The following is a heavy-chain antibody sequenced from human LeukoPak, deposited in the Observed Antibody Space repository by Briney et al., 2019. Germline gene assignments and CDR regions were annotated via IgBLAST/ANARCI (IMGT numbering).Heavy chain of an antibody. CDR2: IYYSGST. V-gene: IGHV4-39*01. Sequence: SETLSLTCTVSGGSISSSSYYWGWIRQPPGKGLEWIGCIYYSGSTYYNPSLKSRVTISVDTSKNQFSLKLSSVTAADTAVYYCARHEVVVVPAASFDYWGQGTLVTVSS. J-gene: IGHJ4*02. D-gene: IGHD2-2*01. CDR1: GGSISSSSYY. CDR3: ARHEVVVVPAASFDY.